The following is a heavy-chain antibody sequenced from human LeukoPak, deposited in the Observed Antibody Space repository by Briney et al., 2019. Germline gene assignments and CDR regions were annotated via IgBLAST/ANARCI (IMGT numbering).Heavy chain of an antibody. V-gene: IGHV4-34*01. J-gene: IGHJ4*02. D-gene: IGHD6-13*01. CDR1: GGSFSGYY. CDR2: INHSGST. Sequence: SETLSLTCAVYGGSFSGYYWSWIRQPPGKGLEWIGEINHSGSTNYNPSLKSRVTISVDTSKSQFSLKLSSVTAADTAVYYCVRLNWYSSSWYYFDYWGQGTLVTVSS. CDR3: VRLNWYSSSWYYFDY.